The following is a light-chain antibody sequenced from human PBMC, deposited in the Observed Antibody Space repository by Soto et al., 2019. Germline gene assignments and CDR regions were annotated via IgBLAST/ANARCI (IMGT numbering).Light chain of an antibody. CDR3: QQYNNWPWT. Sequence: EIVMTQSPATLSVSPGERGTLSCRASQSVSSNLSWYQQKPGQAPRLLIYGASSRDTGIPARFSGSRSGTEFTLTISSLKSEDFAVYYCQQYNNWPWTFGQGTKVEIK. J-gene: IGKJ1*01. V-gene: IGKV3-15*01. CDR1: QSVSSN. CDR2: GAS.